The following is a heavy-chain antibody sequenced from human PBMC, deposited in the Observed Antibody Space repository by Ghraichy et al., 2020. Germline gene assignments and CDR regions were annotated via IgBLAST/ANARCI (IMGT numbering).Heavy chain of an antibody. J-gene: IGHJ4*02. D-gene: IGHD3-3*01. CDR1: GFTFSSYS. Sequence: GGSLRLSCAASGFTFSSYSMNWVRQAPGKGLEWVSSISSSSYIYYADSVKGRFTISRDNAKNSLYLQMNSLRAEDTAVYYCASKLAPTIFGVVDDYWGQGTLVTVSS. CDR2: ISSSSYI. CDR3: ASKLAPTIFGVVDDY. V-gene: IGHV3-21*01.